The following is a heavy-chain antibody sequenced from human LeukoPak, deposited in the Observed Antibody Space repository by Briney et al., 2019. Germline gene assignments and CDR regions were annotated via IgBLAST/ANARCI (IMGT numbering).Heavy chain of an antibody. CDR3: AKVGLYGSGSYDY. CDR1: GFTFSSYA. D-gene: IGHD3-10*01. CDR2: ISGNGGST. Sequence: GGSLRLSCAASGFTFSSYAMSWVRQAPGKGLEWVSAISGNGGSTYYADSVKGRFTISRDNSKNTLYLQMNSLRAEDTAVYYCAKVGLYGSGSYDYWGRGTLVTVSS. V-gene: IGHV3-23*01. J-gene: IGHJ4*02.